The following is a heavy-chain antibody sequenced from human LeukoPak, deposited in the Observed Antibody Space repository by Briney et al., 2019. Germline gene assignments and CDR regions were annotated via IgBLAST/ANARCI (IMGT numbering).Heavy chain of an antibody. D-gene: IGHD3-10*01. Sequence: GGSLRLSCAASGFTFSSYAMSWVRQAPGKGLDWVSGISGSGGNTYYADSVKGRFTVSRDNSKNTLYLQMNSLRAEDTAVYYCAKETFYYGSGSFMGYWGQGTLVTVSS. CDR1: GFTFSSYA. J-gene: IGHJ4*02. CDR3: AKETFYYGSGSFMGY. V-gene: IGHV3-23*01. CDR2: ISGSGGNT.